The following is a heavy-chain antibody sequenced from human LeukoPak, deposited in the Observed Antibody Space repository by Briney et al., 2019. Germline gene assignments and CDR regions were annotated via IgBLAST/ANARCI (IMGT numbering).Heavy chain of an antibody. CDR2: INPSGGST. Sequence: ASVKVSRKASGYTFTSYYMHWVRQAPGQGLEWMGIINPSGGSTSYAQKFQGRVTMTRDTSTSTVYMELSSLRSEDTAVYYCARRSDGYMGTGYYFDYWGQGTLVTVSS. V-gene: IGHV1-46*01. CDR1: GYTFTSYY. D-gene: IGHD5-24*01. J-gene: IGHJ4*02. CDR3: ARRSDGYMGTGYYFDY.